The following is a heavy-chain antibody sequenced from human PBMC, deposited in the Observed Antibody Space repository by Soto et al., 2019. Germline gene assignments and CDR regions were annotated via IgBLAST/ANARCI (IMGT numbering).Heavy chain of an antibody. V-gene: IGHV4-31*03. D-gene: IGHD6-25*01. Sequence: QVQLQESGPGLVKPTQTLSLTCTVSGGSISSGGCYWSWIRQHPGKGLEWIGYIYHSGSTYYNPSLKSRVTISVETSKNQFSLKLSSVTAADTAVYYCAREAAVILNWFDPWGQGTLVTVSS. CDR2: IYHSGST. CDR1: GGSISSGGCY. CDR3: AREAAVILNWFDP. J-gene: IGHJ5*02.